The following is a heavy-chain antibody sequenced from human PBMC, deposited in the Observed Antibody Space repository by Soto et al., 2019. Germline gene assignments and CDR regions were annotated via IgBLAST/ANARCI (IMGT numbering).Heavy chain of an antibody. V-gene: IGHV4-31*03. CDR1: GGSISSGGYY. J-gene: IGHJ5*01. D-gene: IGHD3-9*01. CDR2: IYYSGST. Sequence: SETLSLTCTVSGGSISSGGYYWSWIRQHPGKGLEWIGYIYYSGSTYYNPSLKSRVTISVDTSKNQFSLKLSSVTAADTAVYYCSRDQRRLRYFFWLHGHSPHKNCLASCRRRPLVLVSS. CDR3: SRDQRRLRYFFWLHGHSPHKNCLAS.